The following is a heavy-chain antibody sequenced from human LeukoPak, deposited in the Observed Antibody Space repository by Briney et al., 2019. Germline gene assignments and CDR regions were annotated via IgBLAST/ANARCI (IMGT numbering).Heavy chain of an antibody. V-gene: IGHV3-23*01. CDR3: AKEVHYYGSGSPFDY. CDR1: GFTFSSYA. CDR2: ITGSGDST. Sequence: GGSLRLSCAASGFTFSSYAMSWVRRAPGQGLEWVSAITGSGDSTYYADSVKGRFTISRDNSKNTLYLQVNSLRGEDTAVYYCAKEVHYYGSGSPFDYWGQGTLVTVSS. J-gene: IGHJ4*02. D-gene: IGHD3-10*01.